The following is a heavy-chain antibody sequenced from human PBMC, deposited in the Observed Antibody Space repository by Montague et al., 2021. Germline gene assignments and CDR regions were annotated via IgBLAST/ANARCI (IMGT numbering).Heavy chain of an antibody. J-gene: IGHJ3*02. CDR2: VYKRGDT. CDR3: ARDSPVVEPWVGEHKGAFDI. D-gene: IGHD3-10*01. CDR1: GDSISSYEYY. Sequence: SETLSLTCSVSGDSISSYEYYWTWIRQPAGRGLEWIGRVYKRGDTNTNPSLRSRLTLSVDTSKNHFSLTLTFVTAADTAEYFCARDSPVVEPWVGEHKGAFDIWGQGTMVTVSS. V-gene: IGHV4-4*07.